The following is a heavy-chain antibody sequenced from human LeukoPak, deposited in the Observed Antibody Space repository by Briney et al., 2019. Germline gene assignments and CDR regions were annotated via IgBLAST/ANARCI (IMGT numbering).Heavy chain of an antibody. V-gene: IGHV5-51*01. CDR3: AKPGTYYYDSSGTLPERFEY. J-gene: IGHJ4*02. CDR1: GYTFTRYW. Sequence: GESLKISCKGSGYTFTRYWVGWVRQMPGKSLQWLGIIFPGDSDTRYSSSFQGQVTISADKSISTAYLQWSSLKASDTAMYYCAKPGTYYYDSSGTLPERFEYWGQGTLVTVSS. CDR2: IFPGDSDT. D-gene: IGHD3-22*01.